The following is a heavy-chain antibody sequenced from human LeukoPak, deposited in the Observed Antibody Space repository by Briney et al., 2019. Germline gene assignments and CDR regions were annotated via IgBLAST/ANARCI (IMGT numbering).Heavy chain of an antibody. CDR1: GYTFTGYY. J-gene: IGHJ3*02. Sequence: ASVKVSCKASGYTFTGYYMHWVRQAPGQRLEGRGWINPNSGGTNYAQKFQGRVTMTRDTSISTAYMELSRLRSDDTAVYYCARGNYYDSSGYYPEAFDIWGQGTMVTVSS. V-gene: IGHV1-2*02. CDR2: INPNSGGT. D-gene: IGHD3-22*01. CDR3: ARGNYYDSSGYYPEAFDI.